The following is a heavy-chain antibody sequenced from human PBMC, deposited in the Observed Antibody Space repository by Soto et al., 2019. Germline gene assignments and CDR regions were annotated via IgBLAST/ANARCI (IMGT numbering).Heavy chain of an antibody. CDR1: GGSISSYY. V-gene: IGHV4-59*01. J-gene: IGHJ6*02. CDR2: IYYSGST. CDR3: ARGLKYDYGMDV. Sequence: PSETLSLTCTVSGGSISSYYWSWIRQPPGKGLEWIGYIYYSGSTNYNPSLKSRVTISVDTSKNQFSLKLSSVTAADTAVYYCARGLKYDYGMDVWGQGTTVTVSS.